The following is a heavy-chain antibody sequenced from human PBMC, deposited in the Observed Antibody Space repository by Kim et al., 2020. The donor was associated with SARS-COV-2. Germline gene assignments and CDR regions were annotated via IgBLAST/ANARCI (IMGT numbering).Heavy chain of an antibody. CDR2: IKQDGSVK. CDR1: GFTFSSYW. J-gene: IGHJ3*02. V-gene: IGHV3-7*01. Sequence: GGSLRLSCAASGFTFSSYWMSWVRQTPGKGLEWVANIKQDGSVKYYVDSVKGRFTISRDNAKNSLYLQMNSLRAEDTAVYYCVWVPAANDAFDIWGQGTMVTVSS. CDR3: VWVPAANDAFDI. D-gene: IGHD2-2*01.